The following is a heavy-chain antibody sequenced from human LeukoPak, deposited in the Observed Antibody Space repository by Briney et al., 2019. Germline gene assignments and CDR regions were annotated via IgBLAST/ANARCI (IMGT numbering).Heavy chain of an antibody. CDR2: IDPNSGGT. Sequence: ASVKVSCKASGYTFTDYYMHWVRQAPGQGLGWMGWIDPNSGGTNYAQKFQGRVTMTRDTSISTAYMELSRLRSDDTAVYYCARVLVGYCSGGSCYSPEKFQYWGQGTLVTVSS. V-gene: IGHV1-2*02. J-gene: IGHJ1*01. CDR1: GYTFTDYY. D-gene: IGHD2-15*01. CDR3: ARVLVGYCSGGSCYSPEKFQY.